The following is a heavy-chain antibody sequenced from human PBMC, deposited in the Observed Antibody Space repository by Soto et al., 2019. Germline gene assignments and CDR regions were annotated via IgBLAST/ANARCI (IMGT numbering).Heavy chain of an antibody. J-gene: IGHJ4*02. CDR2: ISYDGSNK. CDR3: ARDRGY. Sequence: VQVVESGGGLVQPGGSLTLSCAASGFTFSSYAMHWVRQAPGKGLEWVAVISYDGSNKYYADSVKGRFTISRDNSKNTLYLQMNSLRAEDTAVYYCARDRGYWGQGTLVTVSS. D-gene: IGHD3-10*01. V-gene: IGHV3-30-3*01. CDR1: GFTFSSYA.